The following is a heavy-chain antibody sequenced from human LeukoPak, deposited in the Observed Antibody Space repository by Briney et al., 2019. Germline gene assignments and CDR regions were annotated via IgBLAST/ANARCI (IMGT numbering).Heavy chain of an antibody. CDR1: GGSISGYY. CDR3: ARDQRCSRSDGGCDQWYFDL. CDR2: IYHSGLT. Sequence: SETLSLTCTVSGGSISGYYWSWLRQPPGKGLEGIGYIYHSGLTDYNPSLRRRLTISVDTSRNQFSLKLTSATAADTAMYYCARDQRCSRSDGGCDQWYFDLWGRGTLVTVSS. D-gene: IGHD2-15*01. V-gene: IGHV4-59*01. J-gene: IGHJ2*01.